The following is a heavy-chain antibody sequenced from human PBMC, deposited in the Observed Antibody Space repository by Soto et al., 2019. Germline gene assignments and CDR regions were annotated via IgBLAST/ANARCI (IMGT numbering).Heavy chain of an antibody. CDR2: IYPGDSDT. CDR3: ARHRGSPGSYFGMDV. V-gene: IGHV5-51*01. D-gene: IGHD5-12*01. CDR1: GYSCTIYC. Sequence: GESLKISCKCSGYSCTIYCINLGRQMPGKGLEWMGVIYPGDSDTRYSPSFQGQVTISADKSINTAYLQWRSLKASDTAVYYCARHRGSPGSYFGMDVWGQGTTVTVSS. J-gene: IGHJ6*02.